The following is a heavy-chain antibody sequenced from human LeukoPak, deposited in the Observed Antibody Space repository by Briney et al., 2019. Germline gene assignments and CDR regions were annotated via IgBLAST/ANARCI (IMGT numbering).Heavy chain of an antibody. CDR1: GGSFSGCY. J-gene: IGHJ5*02. CDR2: INHSGST. Sequence: SETLSLTCAVYGGSFSGCYWSWIRQPPGKGLEWIGEINHSGSTNYNPSLKSRVTISVDTSKNQFSLKLSSVAAADTAVYYCARGYDFWSGSSLDNWFDPWGQGTLVTVSS. V-gene: IGHV4-34*01. CDR3: ARGYDFWSGSSLDNWFDP. D-gene: IGHD3-3*01.